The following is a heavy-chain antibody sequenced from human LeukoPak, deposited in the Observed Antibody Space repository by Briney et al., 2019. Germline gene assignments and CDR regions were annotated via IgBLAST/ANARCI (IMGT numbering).Heavy chain of an antibody. Sequence: GRSLRLSCAASGFTFDRYPMHWVRQAPGKGLEWVAVLSYDEDNKYYADSVKGRFTISRDNSKNTLYLQRNRLRAEDTAVYYCARNLEVGVKFNYYYGMDVWGQGTTVTVSS. V-gene: IGHV3-30*04. D-gene: IGHD1-26*01. CDR1: GFTFDRYP. CDR3: ARNLEVGVKFNYYYGMDV. J-gene: IGHJ6*02. CDR2: LSYDEDNK.